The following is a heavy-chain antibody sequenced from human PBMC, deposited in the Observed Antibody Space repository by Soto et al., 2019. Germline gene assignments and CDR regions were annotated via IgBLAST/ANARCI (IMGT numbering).Heavy chain of an antibody. CDR3: ARDRLATNYYFDY. CDR2: IRSGGTIT. D-gene: IGHD3-16*01. J-gene: IGHJ4*02. CDR1: GFIFIDYY. Sequence: GGSLRLSCAASGFIFIDYYMGWIRQAPGKGLEWVSYIRSGGTITYYADSVRGRFTISRDDAENSLYLQMDSLRAEDTAVYYCARDRLATNYYFDYWGQGTLVTVSS. V-gene: IGHV3-11*01.